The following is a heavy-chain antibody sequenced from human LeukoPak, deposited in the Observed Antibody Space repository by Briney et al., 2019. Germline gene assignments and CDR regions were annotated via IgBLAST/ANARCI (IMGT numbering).Heavy chain of an antibody. CDR1: GGSFSGYY. V-gene: IGHV4-34*01. CDR2: INHSGST. CDR3: ASVSGSYYHGY. J-gene: IGHJ4*02. Sequence: PSETLSLTCAVYGGSFSGYYWSWIRQPPGKGLEWIGEINHSGSTNYNPSLKSRVTISVDTSKNQFSLKLSPVTAADTAVYYCASVSGSYYHGYWGQGTLVTVSS. D-gene: IGHD1-26*01.